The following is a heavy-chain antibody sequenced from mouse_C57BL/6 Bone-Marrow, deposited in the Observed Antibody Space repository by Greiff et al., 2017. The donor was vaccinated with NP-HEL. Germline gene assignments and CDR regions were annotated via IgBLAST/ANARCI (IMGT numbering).Heavy chain of an antibody. CDR2: IYPGSGST. J-gene: IGHJ3*01. V-gene: IGHV1-55*01. D-gene: IGHD1-1*01. Sequence: VQLQQPGAELVQPGASVKLSCKASGYTFTSYWITWVKQRPGQGLEWIGDIYPGSGSTNYHEKFKSKVTLSVDTSSSTAYMQLSSLTSEDSAVYYCARNRYYGSSYAGAYWGQGTLVTVSA. CDR3: ARNRYYGSSYAGAY. CDR1: GYTFTSYW.